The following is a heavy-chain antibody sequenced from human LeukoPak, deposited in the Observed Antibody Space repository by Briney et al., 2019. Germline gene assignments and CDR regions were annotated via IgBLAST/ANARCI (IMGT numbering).Heavy chain of an antibody. D-gene: IGHD1-7*01. CDR1: GFTFSSYW. CDR2: IKQDGSEK. CDR3: ARDYGFRNYVMS. J-gene: IGHJ4*02. V-gene: IGHV3-7*01. Sequence: GGSLRLSCAVSGFTFSSYWASWVRQAPGKGLEWVANIKQDGSEKYYVDSVKGRFTIPRDNAKNSLYLQMNSLRAEDTAVYYCARDYGFRNYVMSWGQGTLVTVSS.